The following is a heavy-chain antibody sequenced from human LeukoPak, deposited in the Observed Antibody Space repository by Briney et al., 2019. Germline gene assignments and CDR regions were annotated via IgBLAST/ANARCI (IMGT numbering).Heavy chain of an antibody. Sequence: ASVKVSCKVSGYTLTELSMHWVRQAPGKGLEWMGGFDPEDGETIYAQKFQGRVTMTEDTSTDTAYMEQSSLRSEDTAVYYCATDIHCSSTSCKGYWGQGTLVTVSS. CDR1: GYTLTELS. CDR3: ATDIHCSSTSCKGY. J-gene: IGHJ4*02. D-gene: IGHD2-2*01. CDR2: FDPEDGET. V-gene: IGHV1-24*01.